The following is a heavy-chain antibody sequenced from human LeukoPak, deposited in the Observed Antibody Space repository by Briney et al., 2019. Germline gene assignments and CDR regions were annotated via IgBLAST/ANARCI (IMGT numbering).Heavy chain of an antibody. J-gene: IGHJ4*02. V-gene: IGHV1-46*01. D-gene: IGHD2-15*01. CDR1: GYTFTSYY. Sequence: GASVKVSCKASGYTFTSYYMHWVRQAPGQGLEWMGIINPSGGSTRYAQKFQGRVTMTTDTSTSTAYMELRSLRSDDTAVYYCARDPCSGGSCYGTRAFDYWGQGTLVTVSS. CDR2: INPSGGST. CDR3: ARDPCSGGSCYGTRAFDY.